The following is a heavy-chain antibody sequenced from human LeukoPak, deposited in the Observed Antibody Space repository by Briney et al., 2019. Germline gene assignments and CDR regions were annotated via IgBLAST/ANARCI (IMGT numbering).Heavy chain of an antibody. J-gene: IGHJ4*02. D-gene: IGHD6-13*01. V-gene: IGHV3-9*01. CDR2: ISWNSGSL. Sequence: GRPLRLSCAASGLTFEDYAMYWVRQAPGEGLEWVSVISWNSGSLGYAASVRGRFTISRDNAKNSLYLQMNSLKTEDTAFYYCAKSRGRIAAPIDYWGQGTLVTVSS. CDR3: AKSRGRIAAPIDY. CDR1: GLTFEDYA.